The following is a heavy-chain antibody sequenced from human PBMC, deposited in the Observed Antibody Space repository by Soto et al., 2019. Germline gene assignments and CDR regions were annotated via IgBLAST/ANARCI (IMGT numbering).Heavy chain of an antibody. D-gene: IGHD1-20*01. CDR2: IWYDGSNK. V-gene: IGHV3-33*01. CDR1: GFTFSSYG. Sequence: TGGSLRLSCAASGFTFSSYGMHWVRQAPGKGLEWVAVIWYDGSNKYYADSVKGRFTISRDNSKNTLYLQMNSLRAEDTAVYYCARGIKGVESYYYYYGMDVWGQGTTVTVSS. J-gene: IGHJ6*02. CDR3: ARGIKGVESYYYYYGMDV.